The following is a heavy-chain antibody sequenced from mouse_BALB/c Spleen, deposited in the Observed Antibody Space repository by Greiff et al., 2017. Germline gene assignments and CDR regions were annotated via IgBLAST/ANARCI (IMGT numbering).Heavy chain of an antibody. V-gene: IGHV5-6-4*01. D-gene: IGHD2-1*01. CDR3: TREGGNSYLDY. CDR2: ISSGGSYT. CDR1: GFTFSSYT. Sequence: EVKLVESGGGLVKPGGSLKLSCAASGFTFSSYTMSWVRQTPEKRLEWVATISSGGSYTYYPDSVKGRFTISRDNAKNTLYLQMSSLKSEDTAMYYCTREGGNSYLDYWGQGTTLTVSS. J-gene: IGHJ2*01.